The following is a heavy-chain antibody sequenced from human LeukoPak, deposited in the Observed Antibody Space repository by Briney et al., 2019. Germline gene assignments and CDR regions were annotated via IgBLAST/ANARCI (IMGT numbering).Heavy chain of an antibody. V-gene: IGHV4-31*03. CDR1: GGSISSGGYY. J-gene: IGHJ6*02. CDR2: IYYSGST. D-gene: IGHD3-22*01. CDR3: ARAPYYYDSSGPWGMDV. Sequence: SETLSLTCTVSGGSISSGGYYWSWIRQHPGRGLEWIGYIYYSGSTYYNPSLKSRVTISVDTSKNQFSLKLSSVTAADTAVYYCARAPYYYDSSGPWGMDVWGQGATVTVSS.